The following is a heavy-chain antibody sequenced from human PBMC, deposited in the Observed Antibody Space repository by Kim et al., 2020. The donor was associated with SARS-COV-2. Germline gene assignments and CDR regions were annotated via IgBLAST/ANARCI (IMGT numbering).Heavy chain of an antibody. Sequence: SVNVSCKASGGTFSSYAISWVRQAPGQGLEWMGGIIPIFGTANYAQKFQGRVTITADESTSTAYMELSSLRSEDTAVYYCARGREVGATSLWGQGTLVTVSS. D-gene: IGHD1-26*01. CDR3: ARGREVGATSL. CDR2: IIPIFGTA. CDR1: GGTFSSYA. V-gene: IGHV1-69*13. J-gene: IGHJ4*02.